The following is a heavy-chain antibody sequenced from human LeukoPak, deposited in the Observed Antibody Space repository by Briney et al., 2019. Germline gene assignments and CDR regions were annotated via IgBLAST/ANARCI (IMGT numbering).Heavy chain of an antibody. CDR1: GGSINNYY. J-gene: IGHJ4*02. CDR3: ARRGDDTSGYYPF. Sequence: SETLSLTCTVSGGSINNYYWSWLRQPPGKGLEWIGYIFHSGSTDYNPSLKSGVTISVDTSKNQFPLKLRSVTAADTAVYYCARRGDDTSGYYPFWGQGTLVTVSS. CDR2: IFHSGST. D-gene: IGHD3-22*01. V-gene: IGHV4-59*08.